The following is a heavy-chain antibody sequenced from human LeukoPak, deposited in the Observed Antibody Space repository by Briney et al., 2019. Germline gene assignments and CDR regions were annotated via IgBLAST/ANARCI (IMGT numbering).Heavy chain of an antibody. CDR2: IRYDGSNK. CDR1: GFTFSYYG. CDR3: AKDLESYDSSGQYFDY. V-gene: IGHV3-30*02. J-gene: IGHJ4*01. D-gene: IGHD3-22*01. Sequence: GGSLRLSCAASGFTFSYYGMHWVRHAPGKGLEWVAFIRYDGSNKDYADSVKGRFTISRDNSRNTLYLQMNSLRTEDTALYYCAKDLESYDSSGQYFDYWGQGTLVTGSS.